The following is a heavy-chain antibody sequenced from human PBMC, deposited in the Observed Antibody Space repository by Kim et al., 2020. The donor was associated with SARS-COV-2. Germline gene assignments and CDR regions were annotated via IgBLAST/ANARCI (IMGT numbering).Heavy chain of an antibody. V-gene: IGHV1-69*01. CDR3: ASAPTIRAAAGGYFDY. D-gene: IGHD6-13*01. Sequence: KFQGRVTNTADESTSTAYMELSSLRSEDTAVYYCASAPTIRAAAGGYFDYWGQGTLVTVSS. J-gene: IGHJ4*02.